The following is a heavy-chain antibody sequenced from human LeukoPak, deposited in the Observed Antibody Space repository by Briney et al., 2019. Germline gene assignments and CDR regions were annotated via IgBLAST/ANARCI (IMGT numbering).Heavy chain of an antibody. V-gene: IGHV3-49*04. J-gene: IGHJ4*02. CDR1: GFTFSDYY. Sequence: GGSLRLSCAASGFTFSDYYMSWVRQAPGKGLEWVGFIRSKTYGETTEYAASVKGRFTISRDDSKSIAYLQMNSLKTEDTAVYYCTTDSGSYYYYWGQGTLVTVSS. CDR2: IRSKTYGETT. D-gene: IGHD1-26*01. CDR3: TTDSGSYYYY.